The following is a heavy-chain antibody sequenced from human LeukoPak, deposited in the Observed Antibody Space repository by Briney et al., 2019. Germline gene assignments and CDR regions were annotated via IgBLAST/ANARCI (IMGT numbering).Heavy chain of an antibody. V-gene: IGHV4-31*03. D-gene: IGHD3-10*01. CDR1: GGSISSGGFY. J-gene: IGHJ6*02. CDR2: FYYSGST. CDR3: ARAFTMVRGVILYYYYGMDV. Sequence: SQTLSLTCTVSGGSISSGGFYWSWIRQHPGKGLEWIGHFYYSGSTHYNPSLKSRVIISVDTSKNQFSLKLSSVTAADTAVYYCARAFTMVRGVILYYYYGMDVWGQGTTGTVSS.